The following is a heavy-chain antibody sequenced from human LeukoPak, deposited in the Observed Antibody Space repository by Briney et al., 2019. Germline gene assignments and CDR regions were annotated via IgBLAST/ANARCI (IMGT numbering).Heavy chain of an antibody. CDR1: GFTFSNYW. J-gene: IGHJ3*01. Sequence: PGGSLRLSCVASGFTFSNYWMQWVRQVPGKGLVWVSRLNGDGTNIIYADSVKGRFTISRDNAENTLNLQMNSLRAEDTALYYCARSQSGVFDVWGQGTMVTVSS. CDR3: ARSQSGVFDV. D-gene: IGHD2-8*01. CDR2: LNGDGTNI. V-gene: IGHV3-74*01.